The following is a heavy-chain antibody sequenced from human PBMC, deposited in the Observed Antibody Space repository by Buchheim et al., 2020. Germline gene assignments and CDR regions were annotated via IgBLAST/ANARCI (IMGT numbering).Heavy chain of an antibody. CDR2: ISYDGSNK. CDR1: GFTFSSYA. V-gene: IGHV3-30-3*01. J-gene: IGHJ6*02. Sequence: QVQLVESGGGVVQPGRSLRLSCAASGFTFSSYAMHWVRQAPGKGLEWVAVISYDGSNKYNADSVKGRFTISRDNSKNTLYLQMHSLSAEHAALYYCARDLPTSWVNSYYHMDVWGHGT. CDR3: ARDLPTSWVNSYYHMDV. D-gene: IGHD7-27*01.